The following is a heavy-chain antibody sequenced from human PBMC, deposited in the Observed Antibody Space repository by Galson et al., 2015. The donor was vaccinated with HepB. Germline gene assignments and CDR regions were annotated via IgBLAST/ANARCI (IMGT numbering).Heavy chain of an antibody. D-gene: IGHD1-26*01. CDR3: ARGMGTYAGYGGNYERTDDAFDI. V-gene: IGHV3-48*01. CDR1: GFTFSSYG. J-gene: IGHJ3*02. CDR2: ISSSTTI. Sequence: SLRLSCAASGFTFSSYGMHWVRQAPGKGLEWVSYISSSTTIYYADSVKGRFTISRGNAKNSLYLQMNSLRAEDTAVYYCARGMGTYAGYGGNYERTDDAFDIWGQGTLVTVSS.